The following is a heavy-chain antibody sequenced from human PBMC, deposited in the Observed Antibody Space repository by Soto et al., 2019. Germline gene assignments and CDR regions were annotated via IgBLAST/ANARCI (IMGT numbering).Heavy chain of an antibody. CDR3: AKGVSQYTPLALFDY. D-gene: IGHD5-18*01. J-gene: IGHJ4*02. CDR2: ISGSDGRT. CDR1: GFTFSSYA. V-gene: IGHV3-23*01. Sequence: SLRLSCAASGFTFSSYAMSWVRQAPGKGPEWVSTISGSDGRTYSTDSVKGRFTISRDNSRNTAYLQMNSLRVEDTAVYYCAKGVSQYTPLALFDYWGRGTLVTVSS.